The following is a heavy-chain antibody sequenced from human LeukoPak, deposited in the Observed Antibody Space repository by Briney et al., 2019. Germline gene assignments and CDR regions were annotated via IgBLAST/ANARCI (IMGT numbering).Heavy chain of an antibody. CDR3: ASTAPSSGWSRRFDY. Sequence: SETLSLTCTVSGGSISSYYWSWIRQPPGKGLEWIGYIYYSGSTNYNPSLKSRVTISVDTSKNQFSLKLSSVTAADTVVYYCASTAPSSGWSRRFDYWGQGTLVTVSS. CDR1: GGSISSYY. J-gene: IGHJ4*02. CDR2: IYYSGST. D-gene: IGHD6-19*01. V-gene: IGHV4-59*01.